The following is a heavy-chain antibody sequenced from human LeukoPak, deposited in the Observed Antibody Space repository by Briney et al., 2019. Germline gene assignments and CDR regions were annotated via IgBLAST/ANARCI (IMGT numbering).Heavy chain of an antibody. CDR2: ISGSGGST. V-gene: IGHV3-23*01. CDR1: GFTFSSYG. CDR3: AKDSRSGRGYYMDV. D-gene: IGHD6-19*01. J-gene: IGHJ6*03. Sequence: GGSLRLSCAASGFTFSSYGMSWVRQAPGKGLEWVSAISGSGGSTYYADSVKGRFTISRDNSKNTLYLQMNSLRAEDTAVYYCAKDSRSGRGYYMDVWGKGTTVTISS.